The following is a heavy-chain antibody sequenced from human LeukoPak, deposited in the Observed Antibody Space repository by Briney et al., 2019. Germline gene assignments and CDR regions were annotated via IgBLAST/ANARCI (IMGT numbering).Heavy chain of an antibody. V-gene: IGHV3-23*01. D-gene: IGHD1-26*01. CDR3: AKNSGSYPRYYFDY. Sequence: PGGSLRLSCAASGFTFSSYAMTWVRQAPGKGLEWVSGISGSGGSTYYADSVKGRFTISRDNSNNTLYLQMNSLRAEDTAVYYCAKNSGSYPRYYFDYWGQGTLVTVSS. J-gene: IGHJ4*02. CDR1: GFTFSSYA. CDR2: ISGSGGST.